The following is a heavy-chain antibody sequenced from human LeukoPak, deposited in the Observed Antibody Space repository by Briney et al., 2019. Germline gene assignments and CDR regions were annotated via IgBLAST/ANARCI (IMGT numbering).Heavy chain of an antibody. Sequence: PGGSLGLSCAASGFIFSDYWMHWVRQGPGKGLVWVSRIKSDGSSTSYADSVKGRFTISRDNAKNTVYVHMNSLRDEDTAVYYCARGGRYAYFLDYWGQGTLVTVSS. CDR3: ARGGRYAYFLDY. J-gene: IGHJ4*02. CDR2: IKSDGSST. CDR1: GFIFSDYW. V-gene: IGHV3-74*01. D-gene: IGHD3-16*01.